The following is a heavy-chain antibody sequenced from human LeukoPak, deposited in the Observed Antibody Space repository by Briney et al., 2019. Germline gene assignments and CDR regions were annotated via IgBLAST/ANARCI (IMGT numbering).Heavy chain of an antibody. CDR3: VRGTGY. CDR2: ISSNGDNR. J-gene: IGHJ4*02. Sequence: GGSLRLSCSVSGLTFSTYVMHWVRQAPGKGLEYVSAISSNGDNRYYADSVKGRFTTSRDNSKNTLYLQMSSLRADDTAVYYCVRGTGYWGQGTLVTVSS. V-gene: IGHV3-64D*06. CDR1: GLTFSTYV.